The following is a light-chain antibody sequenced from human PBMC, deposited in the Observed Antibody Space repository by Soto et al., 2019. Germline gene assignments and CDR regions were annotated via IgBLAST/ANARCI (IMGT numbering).Light chain of an antibody. Sequence: DIQMTQSPSSLSASVGDRVTFSCRASQGISTFLAWFQQKPEKVAKLLICGASTLQSGVPSRFSGSGSGTDFTLTIRSLQPEDVATYFFQKYSDALWTFGQGTKVEIK. CDR1: QGISTF. CDR3: QKYSDALWT. J-gene: IGKJ1*01. V-gene: IGKV1-27*01. CDR2: GAS.